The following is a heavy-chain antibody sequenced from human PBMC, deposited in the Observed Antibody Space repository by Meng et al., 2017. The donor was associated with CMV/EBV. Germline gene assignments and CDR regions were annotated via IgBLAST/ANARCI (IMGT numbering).Heavy chain of an antibody. V-gene: IGHV3-21*01. Sequence: GESLKISCAASGFTFSSYSMNWVRQAPGKGLEWVSSISSSSSYIYYADSVKGRFTISRDNAKNSLYLQMNSLRAEDTAVYYCARSPRSSAPDFDCWGQGTLVTVSS. D-gene: IGHD6-6*01. J-gene: IGHJ4*02. CDR1: GFTFSSYS. CDR3: ARSPRSSAPDFDC. CDR2: ISSSSSYI.